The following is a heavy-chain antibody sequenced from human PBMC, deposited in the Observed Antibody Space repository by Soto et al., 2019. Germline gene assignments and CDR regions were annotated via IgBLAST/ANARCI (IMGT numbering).Heavy chain of an antibody. J-gene: IGHJ6*02. V-gene: IGHV6-1*01. CDR3: ARDRSPSSWYPSQNYGMDV. D-gene: IGHD6-13*01. CDR2: TYYRSKWYN. CDR1: GDSVSSNSAA. Sequence: PSQTLSLTCAFSGDSVSSNSAAWNWIRQSPSRGLEWLGRTYYRSKWYNDYAVSVKSRITINPDTSKNQFSLQLNSVTPEDTAVYYCARDRSPSSWYPSQNYGMDVWGQGTTVTVSS.